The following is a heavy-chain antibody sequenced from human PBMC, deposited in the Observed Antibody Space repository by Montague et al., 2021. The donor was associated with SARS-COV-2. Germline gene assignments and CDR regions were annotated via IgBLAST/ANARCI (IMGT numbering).Heavy chain of an antibody. V-gene: IGHV4-59*01. Sequence: SETLSLTCTVSGDSIGDYYWSWIRQPPGMGLKWIGYIFRSGATNYNPPLKSRVIISLDTSKSQFSLRLSSVTAADTAIYYCARTSRGSRYFYGVDVWGQGTTVTVSS. CDR2: IFRSGAT. D-gene: IGHD3-10*01. CDR1: GDSIGDYY. CDR3: ARTSRGSRYFYGVDV. J-gene: IGHJ6*02.